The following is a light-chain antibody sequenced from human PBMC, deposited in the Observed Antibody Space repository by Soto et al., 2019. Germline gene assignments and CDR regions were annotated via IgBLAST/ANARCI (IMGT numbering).Light chain of an antibody. CDR1: QSILFTSNNRYF. CDR3: HQFYSSPPT. V-gene: IGKV4-1*01. Sequence: DIVMTQSPDSLAVSLGARATITCKSSQSILFTSNNRYFLAWYQQRPGQSPKLILYWASTRASGVPDRFSGSGSGTAFTLTISSVQAEDVALYYCHQFYSSPPTFGQGTKLEIK. CDR2: WAS. J-gene: IGKJ1*01.